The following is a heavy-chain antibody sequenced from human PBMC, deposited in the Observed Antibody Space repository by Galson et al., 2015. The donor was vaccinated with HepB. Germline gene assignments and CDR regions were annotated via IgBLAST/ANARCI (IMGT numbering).Heavy chain of an antibody. J-gene: IGHJ4*02. V-gene: IGHV3-21*01. CDR1: GFTFSNYN. Sequence: SLRLSCAASGFTFSNYNMNWVRQAPGKGLEWVSSIGSSSSYRYYADSVKGRFTISRDNAKNSLYLQMNSLRADDTAVYYCARDDYVWADYWGQGALVTVSS. CDR3: ARDDYVWADY. CDR2: IGSSSSYR. D-gene: IGHD3-16*01.